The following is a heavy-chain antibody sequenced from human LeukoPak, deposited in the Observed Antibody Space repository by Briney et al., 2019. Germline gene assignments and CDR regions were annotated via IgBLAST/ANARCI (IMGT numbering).Heavy chain of an antibody. V-gene: IGHV4-39*01. CDR2: IYYSGST. Sequence: PSETLSLTCTVSGGSISGSSYYWGWIRQPPGKGLEWIGNIYYSGSTYYNPSLKSRVTISVDTSKNQLSLKLSSVTAADTAVYFCARHRRLSYFDCWGQGTLVTVSS. D-gene: IGHD2/OR15-2a*01. CDR1: GGSISGSSYY. J-gene: IGHJ4*02. CDR3: ARHRRLSYFDC.